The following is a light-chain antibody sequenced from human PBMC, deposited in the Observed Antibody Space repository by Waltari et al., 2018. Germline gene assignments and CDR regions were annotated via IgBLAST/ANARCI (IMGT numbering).Light chain of an antibody. J-gene: IGKJ4*01. CDR2: GTS. V-gene: IGKV3-20*01. CDR3: QQYGSSPPLT. CDR1: QSVGSTY. Sequence: EIVLTQSPGTLSLSPGERATLSCRASQSVGSTYLAWHQQKPGQAPRLLIYGTSTRATGTPDRFSGSGSGTDFTLTISRLEPEDFAVYYCQQYGSSPPLTFGGGTKVEIK.